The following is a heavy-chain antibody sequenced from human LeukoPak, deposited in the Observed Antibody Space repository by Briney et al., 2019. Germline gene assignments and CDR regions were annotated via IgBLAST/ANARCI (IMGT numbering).Heavy chain of an antibody. D-gene: IGHD4-17*01. CDR1: GYTFTGYF. CDR3: ARVGGTTVTSHFDY. V-gene: IGHV1-2*02. CDR2: INPNSGGT. Sequence: GASVKVSCKASGYTFTGYFIHWVRQAPGQGLEWMGWINPNSGGTNFAQKFQGRVTMTRDTSISTAYMELSRLRSDDTAVYYCARVGGTTVTSHFDYWGQGTLVTVSS. J-gene: IGHJ4*02.